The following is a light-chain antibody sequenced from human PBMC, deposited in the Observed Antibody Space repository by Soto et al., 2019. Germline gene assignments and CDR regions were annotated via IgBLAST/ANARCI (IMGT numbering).Light chain of an antibody. CDR3: QEFPSSYRT. V-gene: IGKV1-5*03. Sequence: DIRMTQSPSTLSASLGDRVTISCRASRNIDSWLAWYQQRPGGIPQLLIYSASNLQNGVPSRFSGSGSGTDFTLTINGLQPDDVATYYCQEFPSSYRTFGQGTRVDMK. CDR1: RNIDSW. CDR2: SAS. J-gene: IGKJ1*01.